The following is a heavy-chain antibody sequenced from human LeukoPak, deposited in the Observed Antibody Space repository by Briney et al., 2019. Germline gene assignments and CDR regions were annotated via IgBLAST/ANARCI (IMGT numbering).Heavy chain of an antibody. CDR3: ARDDYDSSGYYRY. Sequence: ASVKVSCKASGYTFTGYYMHWVRQAPGQGLEWMGRINPNSGGTNYAQKFQGRVTITRDTSISTAYMELSRLRSDDTAVYYCARDDYDSSGYYRYWGQGTLVTVSS. D-gene: IGHD3-22*01. CDR2: INPNSGGT. V-gene: IGHV1-2*06. J-gene: IGHJ4*02. CDR1: GYTFTGYY.